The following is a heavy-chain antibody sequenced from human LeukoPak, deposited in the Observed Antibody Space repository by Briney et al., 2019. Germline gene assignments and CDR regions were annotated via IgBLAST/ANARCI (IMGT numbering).Heavy chain of an antibody. V-gene: IGHV6-1*01. CDR1: GDSVSSNSAA. CDR3: ARDVYYYDSSGQTSAFDI. CDR2: TYYRSKWYN. D-gene: IGHD3-22*01. Sequence: SQTLSLTCAISGDSVSSNSAAWNWIRQSPSRGLEWLGRTYYRSKWYNDYAVSVKSRITINPDTSKNQFSLQLNSVTPEDTAVYYCARDVYYYDSSGQTSAFDIWGQGTMVTVSS. J-gene: IGHJ3*02.